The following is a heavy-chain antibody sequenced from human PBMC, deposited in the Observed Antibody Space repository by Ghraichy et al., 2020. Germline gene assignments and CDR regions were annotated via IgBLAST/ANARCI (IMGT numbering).Heavy chain of an antibody. CDR2: ISLSSSHM. D-gene: IGHD2-8*01. CDR3: ASDNGARARQYAMDV. J-gene: IGHJ6*02. V-gene: IGHV3-48*01. Sequence: LSLTCAASGFMFGAYDMNWVRQAPGKGLEWVSYISLSSSHMYYTDSVKGRFTISRDNAKNSLYLLMNSLRAEDTAVYYCASDNGARARQYAMDVWGQGTTVTVSS. CDR1: GFMFGAYD.